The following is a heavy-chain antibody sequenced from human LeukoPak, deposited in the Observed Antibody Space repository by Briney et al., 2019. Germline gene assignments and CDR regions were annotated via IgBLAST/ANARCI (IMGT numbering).Heavy chain of an antibody. V-gene: IGHV1-8*01. CDR1: GYTFTSYD. J-gene: IGHJ4*02. Sequence: ASVKVSCKASGYTFTSYDINWVRQATGQGLEWMGWMNPNSGGTGYAQKFQGRVTMTRNTSISTAYMELSSLRSEDTAVYYCARGLGYSSGWDIDYWGQGTLVTVSS. CDR3: ARGLGYSSGWDIDY. D-gene: IGHD6-19*01. CDR2: MNPNSGGT.